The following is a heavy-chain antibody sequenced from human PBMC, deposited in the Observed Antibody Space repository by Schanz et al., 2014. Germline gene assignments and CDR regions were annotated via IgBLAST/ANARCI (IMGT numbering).Heavy chain of an antibody. CDR3: ATAKRCGDMDV. CDR1: GYTFISYG. CDR2: ISAYNGHT. Sequence: QAQLVQSGAEVKKPGASVKVSCKASGYTFISYGIKWVRQAPGQGLEWMGWISAYNGHTDYAQKLQGRVTLTTDTSTSTAYMKLRNLRSDDTAVYYCATAKRCGDMDVWGQGTTVTVSS. J-gene: IGHJ6*02. V-gene: IGHV1-18*01. D-gene: IGHD3-10*01.